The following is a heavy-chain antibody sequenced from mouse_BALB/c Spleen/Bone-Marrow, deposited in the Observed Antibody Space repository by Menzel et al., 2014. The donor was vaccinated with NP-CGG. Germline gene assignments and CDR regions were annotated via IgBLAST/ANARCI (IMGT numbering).Heavy chain of an antibody. CDR3: ARPDYYGYLNY. Sequence: VQLKDSGGGLVQPGGSLKLSCAASGVDFSRYWMSWVRQAPGKGLEWIGEINPDSRTINYSPSLKDKFIISRDNAKNTLCLRLNKVRSEDTALYYCARPDYYGYLNYWGQGTTLTVSS. J-gene: IGHJ2*01. CDR2: INPDSRTI. CDR1: GVDFSRYW. V-gene: IGHV4-1*02. D-gene: IGHD1-2*01.